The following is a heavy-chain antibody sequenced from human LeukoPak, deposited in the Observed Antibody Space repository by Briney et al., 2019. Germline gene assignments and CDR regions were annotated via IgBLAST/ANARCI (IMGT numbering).Heavy chain of an antibody. J-gene: IGHJ4*02. CDR2: ISGSGGST. CDR1: GFTFSSYA. CDR3: ARKYSSGWYVYYFDY. Sequence: SLRLSCAASGFTFSSYAMSWVRQAPGKGLGWVSAISGSGGSTYYADSVKGRFTISRDNSKNTLYLQMNSLRAEDTAVYYCARKYSSGWYVYYFDYWGRGTLVTVSS. D-gene: IGHD6-19*01. V-gene: IGHV3-23*01.